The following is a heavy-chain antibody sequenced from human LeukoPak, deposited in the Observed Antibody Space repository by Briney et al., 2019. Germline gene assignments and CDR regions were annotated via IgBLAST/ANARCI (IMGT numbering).Heavy chain of an antibody. CDR1: GFTFNNYA. D-gene: IGHD3-3*01. V-gene: IGHV3-23*01. Sequence: GGSLRLSCAASGFTFNNYAMGWVRQAPGKGLEWVSTISSSGGRTYYVDSVKGRFTFSRDDSKNTMYLQMNSLRAEDTAVYYCTKEGGLYDSGGYFDYWGQGTLVTVSS. CDR2: ISSSGGRT. J-gene: IGHJ4*02. CDR3: TKEGGLYDSGGYFDY.